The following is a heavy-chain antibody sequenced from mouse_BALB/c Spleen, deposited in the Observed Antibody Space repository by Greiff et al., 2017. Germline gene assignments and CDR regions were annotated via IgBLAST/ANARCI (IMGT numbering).Heavy chain of an antibody. CDR3: ARGEVSY. CDR1: GFTFSSFG. Sequence: EVQVVESGGGLVQPGGSRKLSCAASGFTFSSFGMHWVRQAPEKGLEWVAYISSGSSTIYYADTVKGRFTISRDNPKNTLFLQMTSLRSEDTAMYYCARGEVSYWGQGTLVTVSA. CDR2: ISSGSSTI. D-gene: IGHD2-14*01. V-gene: IGHV5-17*02. J-gene: IGHJ3*01.